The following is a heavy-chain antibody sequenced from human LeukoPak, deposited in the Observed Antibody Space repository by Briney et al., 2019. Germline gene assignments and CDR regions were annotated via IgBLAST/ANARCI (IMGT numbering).Heavy chain of an antibody. D-gene: IGHD3-22*01. V-gene: IGHV3-9*01. Sequence: PGRSLRLSCAASGFTFDDSAMHWVRQVPGKGLEWVSGISWNSGIIDYADSVKGRFTISRDNAKNSLYLQMNNPRPDDTAFYYCAKAPPYYSDSSGYFQHWGQGTLVTVSS. CDR1: GFTFDDSA. CDR3: AKAPPYYSDSSGYFQH. J-gene: IGHJ1*01. CDR2: ISWNSGII.